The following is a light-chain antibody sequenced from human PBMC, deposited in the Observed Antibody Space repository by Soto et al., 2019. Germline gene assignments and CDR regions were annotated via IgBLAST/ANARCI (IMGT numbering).Light chain of an antibody. V-gene: IGKV3-20*01. CDR2: GAS. CDR1: QSLTTRN. Sequence: EIVLTQSPGTLSLSPGERATLSCRASQSLTTRNLAWYQPIPGKAPRLLIYGASSRATGIPDRLSGSGSGTDFTLTIRRLDPEDFAVYYCQQYGSSPSFGQGTKVDIK. CDR3: QQYGSSPS. J-gene: IGKJ1*01.